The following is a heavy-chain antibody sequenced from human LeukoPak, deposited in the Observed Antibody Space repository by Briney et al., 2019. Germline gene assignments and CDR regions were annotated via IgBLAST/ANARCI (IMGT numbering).Heavy chain of an antibody. CDR2: ISGSGGST. D-gene: IGHD2-2*02. J-gene: IGHJ4*02. CDR1: GFTFSSYA. V-gene: IGHV3-23*01. CDR3: AKGSSIVVVPAAIRY. Sequence: GGSLRLSCAASGFTFSSYAMSWVRQAPGKGLEWVSAISGSGGSTYYADSVKGRFTISRDNSKNTLYLQMNSLRAEDTAVYYCAKGSSIVVVPAAIRYWGQGTLVTVSS.